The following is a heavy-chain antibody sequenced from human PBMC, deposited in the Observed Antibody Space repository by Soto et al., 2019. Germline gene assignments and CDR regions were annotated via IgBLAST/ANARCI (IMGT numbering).Heavy chain of an antibody. CDR1: GFTFSSYS. CDR2: ISSSSSTI. CDR3: ARADSGYAHGYYYYGMDV. D-gene: IGHD5-12*01. J-gene: IGHJ6*02. V-gene: IGHV3-48*01. Sequence: GGSLRLSCAASGFTFSSYSMNLVRQAPGKGLEWVSYISSSSSTIYYADSVKGRFTISRDNAKNSLYLQMNSLRAEDTAVYYCARADSGYAHGYYYYGMDVWGQGTTVTVSS.